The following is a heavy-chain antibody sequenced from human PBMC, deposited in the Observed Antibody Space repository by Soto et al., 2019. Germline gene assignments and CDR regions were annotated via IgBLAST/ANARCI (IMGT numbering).Heavy chain of an antibody. CDR2: IHYSGNT. V-gene: IGHV4-59*08. D-gene: IGHD3-3*01. Sequence: SETLSLTCTVSGGSISNYYWSWIRQPPGKGLEWIGYIHYSGNTKYNPSLKSRVTISADTSTNQFSLKLSSVTAADTAVYYCARGHYDFWSGYFATIDYWGQGTLVTVSS. J-gene: IGHJ4*02. CDR1: GGSISNYY. CDR3: ARGHYDFWSGYFATIDY.